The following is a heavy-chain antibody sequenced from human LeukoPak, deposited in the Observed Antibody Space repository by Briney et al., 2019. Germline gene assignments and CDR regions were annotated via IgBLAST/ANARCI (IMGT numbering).Heavy chain of an antibody. D-gene: IGHD5-18*01. CDR3: ARTLGKGRIQLWENDAFDI. CDR1: GGSISSYY. CDR2: IYYSGST. V-gene: IGHV4-59*01. Sequence: SETLSLTCTVSGGSISSYYWSWIRQPPGKGLEWIGYIYYSGSTNYNPSLKSRVTISVDTSKNQFSLKLSSVTAADTAVYYCARTLGKGRIQLWENDAFDIWGQGTMVTVSS. J-gene: IGHJ3*02.